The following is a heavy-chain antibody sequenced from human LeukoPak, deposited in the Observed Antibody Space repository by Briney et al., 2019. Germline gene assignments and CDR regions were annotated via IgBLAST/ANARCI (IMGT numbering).Heavy chain of an antibody. Sequence: SETLSLTCTVSGGSVSSGDYYWSWIRQPPGKGLEWIGYIYYSGSTYYNPSLKSRVTISVDTSKNQFSLKLSSVTAADTAVYYCARGRLGDNFDYWGQGTLVTVSS. D-gene: IGHD1-26*01. CDR1: GGSVSSGDYY. J-gene: IGHJ4*02. V-gene: IGHV4-30-4*08. CDR3: ARGRLGDNFDY. CDR2: IYYSGST.